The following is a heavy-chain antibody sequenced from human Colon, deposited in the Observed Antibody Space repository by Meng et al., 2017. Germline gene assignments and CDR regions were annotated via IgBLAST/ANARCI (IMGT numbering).Heavy chain of an antibody. V-gene: IGHV4-4*02. Sequence: VELPESGPGLVEPSGPLYLTCAGSGGSISSSNYWSWVRQPPGKGLEWIGQIYLSGSPSYTPSLESRVTISVDKSKNQLSLRLTSVTAADTAIYYCARHGGWHFDYWGQGTLVTVSS. CDR2: IYLSGSP. D-gene: IGHD6-19*01. J-gene: IGHJ4*02. CDR1: GGSISSSNY. CDR3: ARHGGWHFDY.